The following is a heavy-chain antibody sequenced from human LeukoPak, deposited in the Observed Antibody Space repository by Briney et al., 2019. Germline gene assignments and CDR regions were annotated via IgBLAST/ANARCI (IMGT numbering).Heavy chain of an antibody. Sequence: GGSLRLSCAASGFTFSSYAMSWVRQVPGKGLEWVSAISGSGGSTYYADSVKGRFTISRDNSKNTLYLQMNSLRAEDTAVYYCAKDGSPIVVVIPYYFDYWGQGTLVTVSS. V-gene: IGHV3-23*01. CDR3: AKDGSPIVVVIPYYFDY. D-gene: IGHD2-21*01. CDR2: ISGSGGST. CDR1: GFTFSSYA. J-gene: IGHJ4*02.